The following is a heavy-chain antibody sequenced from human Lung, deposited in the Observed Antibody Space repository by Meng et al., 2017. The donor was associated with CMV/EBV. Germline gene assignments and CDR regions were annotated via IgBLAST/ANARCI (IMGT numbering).Heavy chain of an antibody. D-gene: IGHD5-24*01. CDR3: VRVPGWGDGNWHFDL. CDR2: MSPQTGNT. J-gene: IGHJ2*01. CDR1: GYTFTTYE. Sequence: QVQLVQSGAEVKKTGAPVKGSCKASGYTFTTYELNWVRQATGQGLEWMGWMSPQTGNTGYAQTFEDRITMTRQTSTNTAYMELNNLRSEDSAVYYCVRVPGWGDGNWHFDLWGRGTLVTVSS. V-gene: IGHV1-8*01.